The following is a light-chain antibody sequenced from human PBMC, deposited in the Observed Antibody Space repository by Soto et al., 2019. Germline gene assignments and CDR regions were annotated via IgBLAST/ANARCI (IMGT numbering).Light chain of an antibody. CDR1: QSVSSN. CDR3: QQYNNWPLRT. V-gene: IGKV3-15*01. CDR2: GAS. Sequence: EIVMTQSPATLSVSPGERATLSCRASQSVSSNLAWYQQKPGQAPRLLIYGASTRATGIPARFSGSGSGTEFTLTISSLQSEDFAVYYCQQYNNWPLRTFGQGTRL. J-gene: IGKJ5*01.